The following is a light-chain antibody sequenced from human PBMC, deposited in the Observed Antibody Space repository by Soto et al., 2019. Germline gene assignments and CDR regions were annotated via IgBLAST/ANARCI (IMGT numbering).Light chain of an antibody. CDR2: GAS. V-gene: IGKV3-20*01. CDR3: QQYSSFPRK. Sequence: EVVLTQSPDTLSLPPGERATLSCRASQSISSYLAWYQQKPGQAPRLLIYGASTRATGVPARFSGSGSGTDFTLTISRLEPDDFAVYYCQQYSSFPRKCGQGNKGDIK. CDR1: QSISSY. J-gene: IGKJ1*01.